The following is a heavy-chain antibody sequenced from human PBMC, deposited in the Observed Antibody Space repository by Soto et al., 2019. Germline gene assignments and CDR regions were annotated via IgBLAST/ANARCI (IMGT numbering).Heavy chain of an antibody. CDR3: ARYNYSSGWYYYYYMDV. J-gene: IGHJ6*03. V-gene: IGHV3-33*01. D-gene: IGHD6-19*01. Sequence: GSLRLSCAASGFTFSSYGMHWVRQAPGKGLEWVAVIWYDGSNKYYADSVKGRFTISRDNSKNTLYLQMNSLRAEDTAVYYCARYNYSSGWYYYYYMDVWGKGTTVTVSS. CDR2: IWYDGSNK. CDR1: GFTFSSYG.